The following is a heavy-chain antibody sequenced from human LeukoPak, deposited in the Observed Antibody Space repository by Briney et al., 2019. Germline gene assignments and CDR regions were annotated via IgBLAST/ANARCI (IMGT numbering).Heavy chain of an antibody. V-gene: IGHV3-30*18. CDR1: GFTFSNYG. D-gene: IGHD2-15*01. J-gene: IGHJ4*02. CDR3: AKGGSLVVVAATFFDY. CDR2: ISTDGSNK. Sequence: GRSLRLSCEASGFTFSNYGLHWVRQAPGKGLEWVALISTDGSNKEYADSVKGRFTISRDNSKNTLYLQMNSLRAEDTAVYYCAKGGSLVVVAATFFDYWGQGTLVTVSS.